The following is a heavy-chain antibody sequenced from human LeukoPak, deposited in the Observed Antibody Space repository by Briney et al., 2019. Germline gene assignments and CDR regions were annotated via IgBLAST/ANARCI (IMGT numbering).Heavy chain of an antibody. CDR1: GYTFTSYG. CDR2: ISAYNGNT. Sequence: ASVKVSCKASGYTFTSYGISWVRQAPGQGLEWMGWISAYNGNTNYAQKLQGRVTMTTDTSTSTAYMELRSLRSDDTAVYYCARDWRTYYYDSSGSSVDYWGQGTLVTVSS. D-gene: IGHD3-22*01. V-gene: IGHV1-18*01. J-gene: IGHJ4*02. CDR3: ARDWRTYYYDSSGSSVDY.